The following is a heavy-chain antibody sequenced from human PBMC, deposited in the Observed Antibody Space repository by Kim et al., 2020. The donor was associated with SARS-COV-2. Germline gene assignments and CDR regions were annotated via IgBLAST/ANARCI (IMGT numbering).Heavy chain of an antibody. Sequence: GYAQKFQGRLTMTRDTSIRTAYMALSSLRSEDTAVYYCAGAGLGVVSSYWGQGTLVTVSS. D-gene: IGHD3-16*01. CDR3: AGAGLGVVSSY. V-gene: IGHV1-8*01. J-gene: IGHJ4*02.